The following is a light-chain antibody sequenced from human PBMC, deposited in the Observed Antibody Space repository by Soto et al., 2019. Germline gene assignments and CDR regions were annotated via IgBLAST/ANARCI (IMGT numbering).Light chain of an antibody. V-gene: IGLV2-14*02. CDR3: TSWTTNNIPYV. CDR1: SSDVGSYNL. J-gene: IGLJ1*01. Sequence: QSALTQPASVSGSPGQSITISCTGTSSDVGSYNLVSWYQQHPGKAPKLMIYEGSKRPSGVSNRFSGSKSGNTASLTISGLQAEDEADYYCTSWTTNNIPYVFGTGTKVTVL. CDR2: EGS.